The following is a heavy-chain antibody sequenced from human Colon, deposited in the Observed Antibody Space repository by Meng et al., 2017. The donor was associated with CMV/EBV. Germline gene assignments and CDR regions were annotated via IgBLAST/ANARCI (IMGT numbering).Heavy chain of an antibody. CDR1: GASITSFSY. CDR2: VAHSANM. J-gene: IGHJ1*01. D-gene: IGHD1-26*01. CDR3: ARGQDSAKVHH. Sequence: QLQLQESGPGLVKPSETLSLTCTLSGASITSFSYWNWIRQPPGKGLEWIASVAHSANMYYNTSLQSRVTMSFDTSKNQFSLRLYSVTAADTAVYYCARGQDSAKVHHWGQGSLVTVSS. V-gene: IGHV4-39*07.